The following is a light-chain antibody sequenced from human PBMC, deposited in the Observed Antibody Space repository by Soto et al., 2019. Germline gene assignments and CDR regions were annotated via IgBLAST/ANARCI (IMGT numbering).Light chain of an antibody. CDR3: AAWDDSLQSWV. CDR2: TDN. CDR1: NSNIGSHT. V-gene: IGLV1-44*01. Sequence: QSVLTQPPSASGTPGQRVTISCSGSNSNIGSHTVNWYQQLPGTAPKLLIYTDNQRPSGVPDRFSDSKSGTSASLAISGPQSEDEADYYCAAWDDSLQSWVFGGGTKVTVL. J-gene: IGLJ3*02.